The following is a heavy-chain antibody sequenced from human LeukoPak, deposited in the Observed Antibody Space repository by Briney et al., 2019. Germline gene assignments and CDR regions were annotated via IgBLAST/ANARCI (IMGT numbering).Heavy chain of an antibody. CDR2: IRYAGSNK. CDR3: AKDMTTATGFVDY. CDR1: GFTFSSYG. D-gene: IGHD4-17*01. Sequence: PGGSLRLSCAASGFTFSSYGMHWVRQAPGKGLEWVAFIRYAGSNKYYADSVKGRFTISRDNSKNTLYLQMNSLRAEDTAVYYCAKDMTTATGFVDYWGQGTLVTVSS. J-gene: IGHJ4*02. V-gene: IGHV3-30*02.